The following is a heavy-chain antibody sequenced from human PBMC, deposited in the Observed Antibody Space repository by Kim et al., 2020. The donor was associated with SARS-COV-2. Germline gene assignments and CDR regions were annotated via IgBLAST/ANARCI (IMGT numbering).Heavy chain of an antibody. CDR2: IYYSGST. Sequence: SETLSLTCTVSGGSISSYYWSWIRQPPGKGLEWIGYIYYSGSTNYNPSLKSRVTISVDTSKNQFSLKLSSVTAADTAVYYCARLFHSSSWDYYYMDVWGKGTTVTVSS. CDR3: ARLFHSSSWDYYYMDV. J-gene: IGHJ6*03. CDR1: GGSISSYY. V-gene: IGHV4-59*08. D-gene: IGHD6-13*01.